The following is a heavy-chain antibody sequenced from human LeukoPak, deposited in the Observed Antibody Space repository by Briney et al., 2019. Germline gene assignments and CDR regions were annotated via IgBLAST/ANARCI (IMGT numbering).Heavy chain of an antibody. Sequence: SETLSLTCTVSGGSISSYYWSWIRQPPGKGLEWIGRIYTSGSTTYNPSLKSRVTISGDTSENQFSLRLSSVTAADTAVYYCARAYSPPQWSPFDYWGQGTLVTVSS. CDR2: IYTSGST. CDR1: GGSISSYY. V-gene: IGHV4-4*07. J-gene: IGHJ4*02. CDR3: ARAYSPPQWSPFDY. D-gene: IGHD6-13*01.